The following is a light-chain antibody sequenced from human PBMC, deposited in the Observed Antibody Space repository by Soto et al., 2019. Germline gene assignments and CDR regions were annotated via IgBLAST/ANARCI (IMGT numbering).Light chain of an antibody. V-gene: IGKV3-20*01. J-gene: IGKJ2*01. CDR2: GAS. CDR3: QHYDSSPMYT. CDR1: QSIRSSS. Sequence: EIVLTQSPGTMSLSPGERATLSCRASQSIRSSSLAWYQRKPGQAPRLLIYGASTRATGIPARFSGSGSGTDFTLTISRLEPEDFAVYYSQHYDSSPMYTFGQGTKLEIK.